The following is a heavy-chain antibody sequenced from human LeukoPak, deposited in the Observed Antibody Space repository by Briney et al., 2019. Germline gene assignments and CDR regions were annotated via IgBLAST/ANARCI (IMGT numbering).Heavy chain of an antibody. CDR2: ISYSGST. CDR1: GGSISSGSYY. Sequence: SETLSLTCTVSGGSISSGSYYWSWIRQPAGKGLEWIGYISYSGSTNYNPSLKSRVTISVDTSKNQFSLKLSSVTAADTAVYYCAGTTEGYCRGRSCYSYYYYMDVWGKGTTVTVSS. J-gene: IGHJ6*03. CDR3: AGTTEGYCRGRSCYSYYYYMDV. V-gene: IGHV4-61*10. D-gene: IGHD2-15*01.